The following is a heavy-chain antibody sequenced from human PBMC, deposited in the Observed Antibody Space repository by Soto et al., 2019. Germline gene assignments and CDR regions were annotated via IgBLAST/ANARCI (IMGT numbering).Heavy chain of an antibody. CDR3: ARDQGSDY. CDR2: ISYDGRNK. V-gene: IGHV3-30*14. CDR1: GFTFSSYA. J-gene: IGHJ4*02. Sequence: QVQLVESGGGVVQPGRSLRLSCAASGFTFSSYAMHWVRQAPGKGLEWVAVISYDGRNKYYADSVKGRFTISRDNSKNKLYLQMNSLRAEDTAVYYCARDQGSDYWGQGTLVTVSS. D-gene: IGHD6-13*01.